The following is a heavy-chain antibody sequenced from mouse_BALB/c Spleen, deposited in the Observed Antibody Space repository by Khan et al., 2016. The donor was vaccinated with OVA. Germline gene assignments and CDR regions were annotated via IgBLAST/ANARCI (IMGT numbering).Heavy chain of an antibody. CDR2: INPRSGYT. J-gene: IGHJ4*01. V-gene: IGHV1-4*01. Sequence: VQLQESGAEVVRPGASVKMSCKASGYTFTSNTMHWVKQRPGQGLEWIGYINPRSGYTIYNQKFKDKATLTADISSSTAYMQLSSLTSDDSAVYYCARRTTGYAMDYWGQGTSVTVSS. CDR1: GYTFTSNT. D-gene: IGHD2-14*01. CDR3: ARRTTGYAMDY.